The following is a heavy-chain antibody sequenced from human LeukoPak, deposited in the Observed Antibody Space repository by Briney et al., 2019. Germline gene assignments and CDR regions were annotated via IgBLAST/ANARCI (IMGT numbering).Heavy chain of an antibody. Sequence: GVAVRLSCTASGCTLSRYAMSWVRQAPGEGLEWVSTISGSADNTNYAEAVKGRFTISRDNSKNTMYLQMNSLRAEDTAVYYCAKQGFGCWGQGTLVTVSS. V-gene: IGHV3-23*01. J-gene: IGHJ4*02. CDR2: ISGSADNT. CDR1: GCTLSRYA. CDR3: AKQGFGC.